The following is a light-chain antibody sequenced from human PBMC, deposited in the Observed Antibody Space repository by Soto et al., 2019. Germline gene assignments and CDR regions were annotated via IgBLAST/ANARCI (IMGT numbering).Light chain of an antibody. CDR1: SSDVGGYNY. Sequence: QSALTPPASVSVSPGQSITISCTGTSSDVGGYNYVSWYQQHPGKAPKLMIYEVSNRPSGVSNRFSGSKSGNTASLTISGLQAEDEAGYYCSSYTSSSPLVFGGGTKLTVL. CDR2: EVS. CDR3: SSYTSSSPLV. J-gene: IGLJ3*02. V-gene: IGLV2-14*01.